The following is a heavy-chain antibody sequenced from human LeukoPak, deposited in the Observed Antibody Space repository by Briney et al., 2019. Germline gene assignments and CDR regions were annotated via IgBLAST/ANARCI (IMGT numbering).Heavy chain of an antibody. CDR1: GFTVSSNY. D-gene: IGHD6-19*01. V-gene: IGHV3-53*01. CDR3: ATLTVASSFDY. J-gene: IGHJ4*02. CDR2: IYSGGST. Sequence: GGSLRLSCAASGFTVSSNYMSWVRQAPGKGLEWVSVIYSGGSTYYADSVKGRFTISRDNAKNSLYLQMNSLRADDTAVYYCATLTVASSFDYWGQGTLVTVSS.